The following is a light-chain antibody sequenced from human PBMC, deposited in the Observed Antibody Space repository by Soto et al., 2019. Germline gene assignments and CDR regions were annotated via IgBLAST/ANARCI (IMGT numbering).Light chain of an antibody. Sequence: EIVLTQSPGTLSLSPGERATLSCRASQSISSSYLGWYQQKPGQAPRLLIYGASSSATGIPDRFSGSGSGTDFVITISRLEPEDFAVYYCQQYGSSPWTFGQGTKVEIK. J-gene: IGKJ1*01. CDR2: GAS. CDR1: QSISSSY. V-gene: IGKV3-20*01. CDR3: QQYGSSPWT.